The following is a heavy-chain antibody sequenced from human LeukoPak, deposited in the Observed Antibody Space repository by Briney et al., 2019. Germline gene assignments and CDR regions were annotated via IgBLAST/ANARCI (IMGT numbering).Heavy chain of an antibody. Sequence: PSETLSLTCNVSGASLSDYYWGWIRQSPAKGLEWLGYISDTGKTDYNPSLNSRGTLSLDTSKNQFSLRLASVTAADTAVYYCVTGYYEPLDNRGQGTLVTVSS. CDR3: VTGYYEPLDN. CDR2: ISDTGKT. J-gene: IGHJ4*02. D-gene: IGHD3-3*01. CDR1: GASLSDYY. V-gene: IGHV4-59*01.